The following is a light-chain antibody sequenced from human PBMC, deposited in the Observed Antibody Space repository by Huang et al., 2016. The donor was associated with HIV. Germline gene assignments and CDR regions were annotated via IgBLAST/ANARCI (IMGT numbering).Light chain of an antibody. V-gene: IGKV3-15*01. CDR3: QQYHNWPRYS. J-gene: IGKJ2*03. Sequence: EIVMPQSPATLSVSPGERATLSCRASQSVTSNLAWDQQKPGPATRLLIDAASARAACIPARFSGSWSETEFTLTISSLQSEDFAVYSCQQYHNWPRYSFGQGTKLEIK. CDR2: AAS. CDR1: QSVTSN.